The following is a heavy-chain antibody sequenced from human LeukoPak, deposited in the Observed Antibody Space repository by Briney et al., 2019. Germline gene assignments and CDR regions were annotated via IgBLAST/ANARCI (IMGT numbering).Heavy chain of an antibody. J-gene: IGHJ5*02. CDR2: IYTSGST. CDR3: ASSGSYWIRGWFDP. V-gene: IGHV4-4*09. D-gene: IGHD2-2*03. Sequence: SETLSLTCTVSGGSISSYYWSWIRQPPGKGLEWIGYIYTSGSTNYNPSLKSRVTISVDTSKNHFSLKLSSVTAADTAVYYCASSGSYWIRGWFDPWGQGTLVTVFS. CDR1: GGSISSYY.